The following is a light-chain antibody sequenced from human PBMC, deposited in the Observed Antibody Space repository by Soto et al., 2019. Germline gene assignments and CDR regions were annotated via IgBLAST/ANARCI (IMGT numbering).Light chain of an antibody. CDR3: QQNGNTPLT. CDR2: SVS. V-gene: IGKV3-20*01. Sequence: EIVLTQSHDTPYVSPGQRATLSWGASQRVSCAYFAWYQQKPGQAPRVLIYSVSTRATGVPDRFSVSGSGTDFTLTISRLEHEDSALYYCQQNGNTPLTFCGGTKVDIK. CDR1: QRVSCAY. J-gene: IGKJ4*02.